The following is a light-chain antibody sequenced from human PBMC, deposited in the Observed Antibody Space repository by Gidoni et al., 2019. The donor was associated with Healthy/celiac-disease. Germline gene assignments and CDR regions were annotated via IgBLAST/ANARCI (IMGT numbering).Light chain of an antibody. CDR2: AAS. V-gene: IGKV1-9*01. CDR3: QQLNSYPLT. CDR1: QGISSY. J-gene: IGKJ3*01. Sequence: IQLTQSPSSLSASVGDRVTITCRASQGISSYLAWYQKKPGKAPKLLIYAASTLQSGVPSRFSGSGSGTDFTLTISSLQPADFATYYCQQLNSYPLTFGPGTKVDIK.